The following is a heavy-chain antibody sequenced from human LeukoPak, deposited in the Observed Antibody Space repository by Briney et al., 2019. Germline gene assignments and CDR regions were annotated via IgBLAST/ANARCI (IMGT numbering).Heavy chain of an antibody. CDR3: AGSPNWNEAEYYFDH. CDR1: GFTFSSYG. Sequence: GRSLRLSCAASGFTFSSYGMHWVRQAPGKGLEWVAVIWYDGSNKYYADSVKGRFTISRDNSKNTLYLQMNSLRAEDTAVYFCAGSPNWNEAEYYFDHWGPGTLVLVSS. J-gene: IGHJ4*02. D-gene: IGHD1-1*01. V-gene: IGHV3-33*01. CDR2: IWYDGSNK.